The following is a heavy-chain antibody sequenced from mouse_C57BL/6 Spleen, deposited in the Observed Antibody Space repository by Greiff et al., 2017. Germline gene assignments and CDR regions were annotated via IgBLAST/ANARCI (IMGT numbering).Heavy chain of an antibody. D-gene: IGHD2-1*01. CDR2: IDPETGGT. CDR3: TRDGNYVGFAY. CDR1: GYTFTDYE. V-gene: IGHV1-15*01. J-gene: IGHJ3*01. Sequence: VQLQQSGAELVRPGASVTLSCKASGYTFTDYEMHWVKQTPVHGLEWIGAIDPETGGTAYNQKFKGKAILTADKSSSTAYMELRSLTSEDSAVYYCTRDGNYVGFAYWGQGTLVTVSA.